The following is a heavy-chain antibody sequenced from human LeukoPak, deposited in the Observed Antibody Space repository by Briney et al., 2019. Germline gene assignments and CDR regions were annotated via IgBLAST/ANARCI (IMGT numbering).Heavy chain of an antibody. V-gene: IGHV1-3*01. Sequence: ASVKVSCKASGYTFTSYAMHWVRQAPGQRLEWMGWINAGNGDTKYSQKFQGRVTITRDTSASTAYMELSSLRSEDTAVYYCARPVRYDWNAFDIWGQGTMVTVSS. J-gene: IGHJ3*02. CDR2: INAGNGDT. CDR1: GYTFTSYA. CDR3: ARPVRYDWNAFDI. D-gene: IGHD3-3*01.